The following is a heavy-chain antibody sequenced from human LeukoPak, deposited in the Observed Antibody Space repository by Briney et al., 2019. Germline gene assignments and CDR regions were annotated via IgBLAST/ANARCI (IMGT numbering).Heavy chain of an antibody. V-gene: IGHV3-73*01. CDR2: IRSKANSYAT. Sequence: GGSLRLSCAASGFTFSGSAMHWVRQASGKGLEWVGRIRSKANSYATAYAASVKGRFTISRDDSKNTAYLQMNSLKTEDTAVYYYTRHFEGYCSSTSCPDAFDIWGQGTMVTVSS. D-gene: IGHD2-2*01. CDR3: TRHFEGYCSSTSCPDAFDI. CDR1: GFTFSGSA. J-gene: IGHJ3*02.